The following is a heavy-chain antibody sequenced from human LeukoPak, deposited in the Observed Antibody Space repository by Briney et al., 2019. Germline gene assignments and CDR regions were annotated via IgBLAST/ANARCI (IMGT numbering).Heavy chain of an antibody. CDR2: IYTDGTT. J-gene: IGHJ4*02. CDR3: AREGSSPAVFGSF. Sequence: GGSLRLSCVASGFTFNTYNMGWVGQAPGKGLEWVSVIYTDGTTYYADSVKGRFTISRDNSKNTLYLQMNSLRAEDTALYYCAREGSSPAVFGSFWGQGTLVTVSS. V-gene: IGHV3-53*01. CDR1: GFTFNTYN. D-gene: IGHD6-13*01.